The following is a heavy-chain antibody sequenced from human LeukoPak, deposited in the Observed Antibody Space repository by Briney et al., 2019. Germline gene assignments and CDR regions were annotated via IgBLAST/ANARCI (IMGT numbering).Heavy chain of an antibody. CDR1: GYTFTSYG. CDR3: ARGSRIGTTYSIY. J-gene: IGHJ4*02. Sequence: ASVKVSCKASGYTFTSYGISWVRQAAGQGLEWMGWISAYNGNTKYAQKFQGRVTMTTDTSTSTAYMELGSLRSDDTAVYYCARGSRIGTTYSIYWGQGTLVTVSS. CDR2: ISAYNGNT. D-gene: IGHD1-7*01. V-gene: IGHV1-18*01.